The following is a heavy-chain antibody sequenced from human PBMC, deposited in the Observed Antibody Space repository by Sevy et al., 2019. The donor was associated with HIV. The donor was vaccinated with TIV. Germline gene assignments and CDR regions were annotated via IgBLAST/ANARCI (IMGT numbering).Heavy chain of an antibody. Sequence: GGSLRRSCAASGFTFSDYYMSWIRQAPGKGLEWVSYISSSGSTINYADSVKGRFTISRDNAKNTLYLQMNSLRAEDTAVYYCARDLWFGELFDAFDIWGHGTMVTVSS. D-gene: IGHD3-10*01. CDR2: ISSSGSTI. V-gene: IGHV3-11*01. CDR1: GFTFSDYY. CDR3: ARDLWFGELFDAFDI. J-gene: IGHJ3*02.